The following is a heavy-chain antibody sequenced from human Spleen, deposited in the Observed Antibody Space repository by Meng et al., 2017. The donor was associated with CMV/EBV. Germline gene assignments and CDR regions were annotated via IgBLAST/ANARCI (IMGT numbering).Heavy chain of an antibody. CDR3: ATRGLEATTPGGDV. CDR2: IYSGGST. V-gene: IGHV3-53*01. J-gene: IGHJ6*02. CDR1: GFTVSSNY. Sequence: GESLKISCAASGFTVSSNYMSWVRQAPGKGLEWVSVIYSGGSTYYADSVKGRFTISRDNSKNTLYLQMNSLRVEDTAVYYCATRGLEATTPGGDVWGQGTTVTVSS. D-gene: IGHD6-19*01.